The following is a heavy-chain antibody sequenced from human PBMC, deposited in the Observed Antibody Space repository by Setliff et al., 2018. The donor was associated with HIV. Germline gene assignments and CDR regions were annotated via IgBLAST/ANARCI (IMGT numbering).Heavy chain of an antibody. CDR2: ITPSGAT. Sequence: SETLSLTCAVYGGSVSGHYWGWFRQPPGKGLEWIGEITPSGATNYLPSLKSRVTMSLDTSKNQFSLKMTSVTAADTASYYCSNWNTTIDEDAWGQGTLVTVSS. D-gene: IGHD5-18*01. CDR3: SNWNTTIDEDA. J-gene: IGHJ5*02. V-gene: IGHV4-34*01. CDR1: GGSVSGHY.